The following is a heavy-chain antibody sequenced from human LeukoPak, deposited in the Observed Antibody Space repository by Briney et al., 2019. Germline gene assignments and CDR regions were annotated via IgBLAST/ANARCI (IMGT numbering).Heavy chain of an antibody. Sequence: PGGSLRLSCAASGFIFSSSWMTWVRQAPGKGLEWVASINQDGSENYYVDSVKGRFTISRDNSKNTLYLQMSSLRAEDTAVYYCVNGPGDCSGGSCHYFDYWGQGTLVTVSS. V-gene: IGHV3-7*02. J-gene: IGHJ4*02. D-gene: IGHD2-15*01. CDR1: GFIFSSSW. CDR2: INQDGSEN. CDR3: VNGPGDCSGGSCHYFDY.